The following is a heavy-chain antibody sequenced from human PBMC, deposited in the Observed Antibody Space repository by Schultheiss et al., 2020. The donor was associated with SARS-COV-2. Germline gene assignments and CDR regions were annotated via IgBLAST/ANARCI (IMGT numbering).Heavy chain of an antibody. D-gene: IGHD6-19*01. CDR2: IDYSGRI. V-gene: IGHV4-30-4*01. Sequence: SETLSLTCTVSGGSISSGDYYWSWIRQSPGKGLEWIGYIDYSGRIFYNPSLKSRVTISVDTSKDEFSLKLTSVTAADTAVYYCARQRLEVAAVDYWGQGTLVTVSS. CDR3: ARQRLEVAAVDY. CDR1: GGSISSGDYY. J-gene: IGHJ4*02.